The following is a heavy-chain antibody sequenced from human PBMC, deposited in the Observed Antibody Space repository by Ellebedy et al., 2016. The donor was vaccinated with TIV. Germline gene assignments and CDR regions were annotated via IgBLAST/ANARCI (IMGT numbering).Heavy chain of an antibody. CDR3: ARDSSPAPRYNSSWYRY. Sequence: AASVKVSCKASGYTFTSYGISWVRPAPGQGLEWMGWLSAYNGNTNYAQKLQGRVTITRDTSTSTAYMELRSLRSDDTAVYYCARDSSPAPRYNSSWYRYWGQGTLVTVSS. V-gene: IGHV1-18*01. CDR2: LSAYNGNT. D-gene: IGHD6-13*01. J-gene: IGHJ4*02. CDR1: GYTFTSYG.